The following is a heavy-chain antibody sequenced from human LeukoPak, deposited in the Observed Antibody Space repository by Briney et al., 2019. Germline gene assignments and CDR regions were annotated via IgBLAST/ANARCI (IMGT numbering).Heavy chain of an antibody. CDR1: GGSISGYY. Sequence: PSETLSLTCTVSGGSISGYYWSWIRQSAGKGLEWSGHIYTTGSTNYNPSFKSRVTVSVDRSKNQFSLKLSSVTAADTAVYYCARAKQLEKFYFDYWGRGTLVSVSS. CDR2: IYTTGST. V-gene: IGHV4-4*07. D-gene: IGHD1-1*01. J-gene: IGHJ4*02. CDR3: ARAKQLEKFYFDY.